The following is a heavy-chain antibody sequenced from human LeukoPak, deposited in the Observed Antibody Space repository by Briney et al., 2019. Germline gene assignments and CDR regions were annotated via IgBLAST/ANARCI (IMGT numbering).Heavy chain of an antibody. CDR3: ARHSLLTYYYGSGSYWFDY. CDR1: GGSISSSSYY. CDR2: IYYSGST. V-gene: IGHV4-39*01. Sequence: SETLSLTCTVSGGSISSSSYYWGWIRQPPGKGLEWIGSIYYSGSTNYNPSLKSRVTISVDTSKNQFSLKLSSVTAADTAVYYCARHSLLTYYYGSGSYWFDYWGQGTLVTVSS. J-gene: IGHJ4*02. D-gene: IGHD3-10*01.